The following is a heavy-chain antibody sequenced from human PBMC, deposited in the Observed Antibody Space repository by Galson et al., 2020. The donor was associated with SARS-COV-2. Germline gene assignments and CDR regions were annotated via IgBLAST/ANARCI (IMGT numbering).Heavy chain of an antibody. CDR1: GYTFTSYA. CDR3: ARVAGIPYYYRYGMDV. V-gene: IGHV1-3*01. CDR2: INVGNGNI. Sequence: ASVKVSCKPSGYTFTSYAMHWVRQAPGQRLEWMGWINVGNGNIKYSQKFQGRVTITRDTFATTAYMELSSLRSEDTAVYYCARVAGIPYYYRYGMDVWGQGTTVTVSS. J-gene: IGHJ6*02. D-gene: IGHD6-19*01.